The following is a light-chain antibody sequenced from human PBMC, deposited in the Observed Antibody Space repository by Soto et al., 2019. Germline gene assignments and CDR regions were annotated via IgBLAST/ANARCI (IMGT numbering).Light chain of an antibody. CDR3: QQYGSSPPIT. J-gene: IGKJ5*01. CDR2: GAS. V-gene: IGKV3-20*01. CDR1: QSVSSSY. Sequence: EIVLTQSPGTLSLSPGERATLSCRASQSVSSSYLAWYQQKPGQAPRLLIYGASSRATGIPDRFSGVGSGTDFTLTISRLEPEDLAVYYCQQYGSSPPITFGQGTRLEI.